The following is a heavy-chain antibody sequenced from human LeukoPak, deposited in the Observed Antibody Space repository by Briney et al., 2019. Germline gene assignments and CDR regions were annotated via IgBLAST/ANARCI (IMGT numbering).Heavy chain of an antibody. CDR1: GFTFSRYA. D-gene: IGHD2-15*01. V-gene: IGHV3-23*01. CDR3: AKLVVVASTPFDF. CDR2: ISAGGDNT. Sequence: GGSLRLSCAASGFTFSRYAMSWVRQAPGKGLEWVSTISAGGDNTYYADSVKGRFTISRDNSKNTLYVQMNSLRAEDTAVYFRAKLVVVASTPFDFWGQGTLVTVSS. J-gene: IGHJ4*02.